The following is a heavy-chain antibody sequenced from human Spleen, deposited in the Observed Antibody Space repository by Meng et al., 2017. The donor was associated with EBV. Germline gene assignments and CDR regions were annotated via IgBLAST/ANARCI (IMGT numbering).Heavy chain of an antibody. Sequence: QVKLVQSGAEVKKPGASVKVSCKTSGYTFSGYYIHWVRQAPGHGLEWMGRINPRSGGTNYAQKFQGRVTMTRDTSITTAYMDLSRLRSDDTAVYFCVRDTAMVNWLEFWGRGTLVTVSS. D-gene: IGHD5-18*01. CDR2: INPRSGGT. CDR3: VRDTAMVNWLEF. V-gene: IGHV1-2*06. CDR1: GYTFSGYY. J-gene: IGHJ5*01.